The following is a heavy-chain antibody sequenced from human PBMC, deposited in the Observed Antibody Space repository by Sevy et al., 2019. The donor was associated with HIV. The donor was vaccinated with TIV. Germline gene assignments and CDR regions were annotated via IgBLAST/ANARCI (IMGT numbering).Heavy chain of an antibody. V-gene: IGHV3-15*01. CDR1: GFTFSKAW. D-gene: IGHD1-26*01. J-gene: IGHJ4*02. CDR3: GAGVGASDFDY. CDR2: IKSKTDGATR. Sequence: GGSLRLSCVASGFTFSKAWMSWVRQAPGKGLEWVGRIKSKTDGATRDLAAPVKGRIIISRDDSKNTLYLQISNLKIEDTGVYFCGAGVGASDFDYWGQGTLVTVSS.